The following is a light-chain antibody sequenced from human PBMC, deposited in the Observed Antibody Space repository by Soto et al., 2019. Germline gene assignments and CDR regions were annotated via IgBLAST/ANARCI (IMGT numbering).Light chain of an antibody. V-gene: IGLV1-51*01. CDR3: GTWDSSLSAGV. Sequence: QSVLTQPPSVSAAPGQKVTISCSGSSSNIGNNYVFWYQQLPGTAPKLLIYDYNKRPSGIPARFSGSKSGTSATLGISGLQTGDEADYYCGTWDSSLSAGVFGGGTKLTVL. CDR2: DYN. CDR1: SSNIGNNY. J-gene: IGLJ2*01.